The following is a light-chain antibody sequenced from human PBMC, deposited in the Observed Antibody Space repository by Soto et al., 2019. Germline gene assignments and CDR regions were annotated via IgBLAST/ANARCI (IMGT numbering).Light chain of an antibody. CDR1: QSVSSY. Sequence: EIVLTQSPATLSLSPGERATLSCRASQSVSSYLAWYQQKPGQAPMLLIYGASNRATDIPARFSGSGSGTDFTLTISSLESEDFAVYYCQQRGNWPRTFGQGTKLEIK. J-gene: IGKJ2*01. CDR3: QQRGNWPRT. V-gene: IGKV3-11*01. CDR2: GAS.